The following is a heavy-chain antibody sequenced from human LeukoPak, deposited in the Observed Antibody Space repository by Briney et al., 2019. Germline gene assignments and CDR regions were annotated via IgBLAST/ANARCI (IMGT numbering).Heavy chain of an antibody. Sequence: GGSLRLSCAASGFTFSSYGMHWVRQAPGKGREWVAVISYDGSNKYYADSVKGRFTISRDNSKNTLYLQMNSLRAEDTAVYYCAKDIGRGYSYGPLYFDYWGQGTLVTVSS. D-gene: IGHD5-18*01. CDR1: GFTFSSYG. CDR2: ISYDGSNK. CDR3: AKDIGRGYSYGPLYFDY. J-gene: IGHJ4*02. V-gene: IGHV3-30*18.